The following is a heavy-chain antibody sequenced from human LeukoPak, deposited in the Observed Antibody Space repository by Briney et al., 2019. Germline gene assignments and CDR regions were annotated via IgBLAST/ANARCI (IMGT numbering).Heavy chain of an antibody. Sequence: ASVKVSCTASGYTFTSYYMHWVRQAPGQGLEWMGIINPSGGSTSYAQKFQGRVTMTRDTSTSTVYMELSSLRSDDTAVYYCARTAARRFDYWGQGTLVTVSS. CDR2: INPSGGST. J-gene: IGHJ4*02. V-gene: IGHV1-46*01. D-gene: IGHD6-6*01. CDR1: GYTFTSYY. CDR3: ARTAARRFDY.